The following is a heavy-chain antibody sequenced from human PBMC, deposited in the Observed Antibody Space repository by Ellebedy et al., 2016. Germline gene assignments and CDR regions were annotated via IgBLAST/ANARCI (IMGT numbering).Heavy chain of an antibody. CDR1: GDSMSLYY. V-gene: IGHV4-59*12. CDR2: IYQDGST. J-gene: IGHJ6*03. Sequence: SETLSLTXSVSGDSMSLYYWTWIRQSPGKGLEWIGHIYQDGSTYYNPSLKSRVTISVDTSKNQFSLKLSSVTAADTAVYNCARVVYSYGSSDYTMDVWGKGTTVTVSS. D-gene: IGHD5-18*01. CDR3: ARVVYSYGSSDYTMDV.